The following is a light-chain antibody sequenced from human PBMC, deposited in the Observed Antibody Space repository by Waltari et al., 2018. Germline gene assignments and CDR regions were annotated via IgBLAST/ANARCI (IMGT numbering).Light chain of an antibody. Sequence: ALTQSPLSLPVPPGAPASIFCRSSQSLLHSDGRNFLDGYVQKPGQSPQLLIYLGSNRASGVPDRFSGGGSGTDFTLTISRVEAEDVGVYYCMQTQEIPLTFGGGTKVEIK. J-gene: IGKJ4*01. CDR3: MQTQEIPLT. CDR2: LGS. V-gene: IGKV2-28*01. CDR1: QSLLHSDGRNF.